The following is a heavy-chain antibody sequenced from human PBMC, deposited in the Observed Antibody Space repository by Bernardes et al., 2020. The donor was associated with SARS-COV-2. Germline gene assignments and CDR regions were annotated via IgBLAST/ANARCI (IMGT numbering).Heavy chain of an antibody. CDR2: IYDSGST. Sequence: SETLSLTCAVSGGSISSGGYCWNWIRQHPGKGLEWIGYIYDSGSTYYNPSLKSRVTISVETPKNEISLKLSSVTAADTAVYYCARLIAVAGRGIDYWGQGTLVTVSS. CDR1: GGSISSGGYC. CDR3: ARLIAVAGRGIDY. V-gene: IGHV4-31*11. D-gene: IGHD6-13*01. J-gene: IGHJ4*02.